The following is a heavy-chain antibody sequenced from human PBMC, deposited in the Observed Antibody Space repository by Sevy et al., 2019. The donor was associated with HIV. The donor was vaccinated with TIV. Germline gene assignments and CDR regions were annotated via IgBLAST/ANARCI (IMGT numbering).Heavy chain of an antibody. V-gene: IGHV4-59*01. CDR2: FYYSAST. CDR1: GDSISGYY. CDR3: ARGIAAPRGMDV. D-gene: IGHD6-13*01. J-gene: IGHJ6*02. Sequence: SETLSITCTVSGDSISGYYWSWIRQPPGKGLEWIGYFYYSASTNYNPSLKSRVTISVDTTKNQVSLKVRSLTAADTAVYYCARGIAAPRGMDVWGQGTTVNVSS.